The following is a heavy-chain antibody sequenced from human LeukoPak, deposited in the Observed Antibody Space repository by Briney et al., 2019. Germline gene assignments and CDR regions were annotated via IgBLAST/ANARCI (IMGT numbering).Heavy chain of an antibody. CDR2: ICWNRGSI. V-gene: IGHV3-9*03. Sequence: GGPLSLSCGASGFTLEDYATLWVPHAPGKGLVWVSGICWNRGSIGYADSVKGRFTISRDNAKNSLYLQMNSLRAEDMALYYCAKDIVSRWELRGYFDYWGQGTLVTVSS. D-gene: IGHD1-26*01. J-gene: IGHJ4*02. CDR3: AKDIVSRWELRGYFDY. CDR1: GFTLEDYA.